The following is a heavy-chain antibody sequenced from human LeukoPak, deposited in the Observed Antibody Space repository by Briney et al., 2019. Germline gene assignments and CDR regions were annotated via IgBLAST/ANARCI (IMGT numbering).Heavy chain of an antibody. CDR2: INPSGGST. Sequence: ASVKVSCKASGYTFTSYYMHWVRQAPGQGLEWMGIINPSGGSTSYAQKFQERVTITRDMSTSTAYMELSSLRSDDTAVYYCAADDQQLILWGQGTLVTVSS. J-gene: IGHJ4*02. D-gene: IGHD3-16*01. V-gene: IGHV1-46*01. CDR3: AADDQQLIL. CDR1: GYTFTSYY.